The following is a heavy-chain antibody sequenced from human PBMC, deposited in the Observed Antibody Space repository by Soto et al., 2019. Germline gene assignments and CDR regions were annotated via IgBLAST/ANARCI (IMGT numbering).Heavy chain of an antibody. J-gene: IGHJ4*02. D-gene: IGHD2-15*01. CDR3: ASSAIMDIEVAGHFDN. Sequence: QVQLQESGPGLVKPPETLSLTCSVSGGPISGSRWSWIRQPVGKGLEWIGRISPRGSANYNPSLKSRVTMSVDTSKNQFSLKVKSVTAADTAVYYCASSAIMDIEVAGHFDNWGQGILVTVSS. CDR1: GGPISGSR. V-gene: IGHV4-4*07. CDR2: ISPRGSA.